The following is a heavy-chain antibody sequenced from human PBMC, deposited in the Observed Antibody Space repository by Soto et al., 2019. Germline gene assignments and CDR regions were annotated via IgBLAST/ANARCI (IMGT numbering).Heavy chain of an antibody. CDR2: INPDGSST. CDR3: IRYAAVSH. V-gene: IGHV3-74*01. J-gene: IGHJ4*02. D-gene: IGHD2-8*01. CDR1: GFTFSSYA. Sequence: GGSLRLSCAASGFTFSSYAMSWVRQAPGKGLEWVSRINPDGSSTAYADSVNGRFTISRDNAKNTLYLQMNSLGVEDTAIYYCIRYAAVSHWSQGTLVTVSS.